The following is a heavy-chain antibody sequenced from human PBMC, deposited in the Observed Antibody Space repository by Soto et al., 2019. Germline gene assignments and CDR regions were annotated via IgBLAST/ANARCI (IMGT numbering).Heavy chain of an antibody. CDR2: ISGSGSST. V-gene: IGHV3-23*01. D-gene: IGHD6-6*01. CDR3: AKVSFGSSSGREDY. CDR1: GFTFSSYA. J-gene: IGHJ4*02. Sequence: GGSLRLSCAASGFTFSSYAIGWVRQAPGKGLEWVSTISGSGSSTYYADSVKGRLTISRDSSNNTVHVQMNSLRVEDTAIYYCAKVSFGSSSGREDYWGQGTLVTVSS.